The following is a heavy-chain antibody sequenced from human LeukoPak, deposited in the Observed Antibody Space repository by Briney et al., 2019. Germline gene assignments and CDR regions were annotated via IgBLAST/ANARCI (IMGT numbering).Heavy chain of an antibody. Sequence: PSETLSLTCTVSGGSVSSGSYYWSWIRQPPGRGPEWIGYFYYSGSTNYNPSLKSRVTISVDTSKNQFSLKLSSVTAADTAVYYCARVDNFKWFDPWGQGTLVTVSS. CDR3: ARVDNFKWFDP. J-gene: IGHJ5*02. V-gene: IGHV4-61*01. CDR1: GGSVSSGSYY. D-gene: IGHD1-20*01. CDR2: FYYSGST.